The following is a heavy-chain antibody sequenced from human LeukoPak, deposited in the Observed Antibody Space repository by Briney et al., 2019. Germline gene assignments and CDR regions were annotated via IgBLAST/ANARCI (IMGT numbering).Heavy chain of an antibody. CDR2: IYTSGST. V-gene: IGHV4-61*02. CDR1: GGSISSGSYY. Sequence: PSQTLSLTCTVSGGSISSGSYYWSWIRQPAGKGLEWIRRIYTSGSTNYNPSLKSRVTISVDTSKNQFSLKLSSVTAADTAVYYCARDGSAMVRGYYYYYMDVWGKGTTVTVSS. D-gene: IGHD3-10*01. J-gene: IGHJ6*03. CDR3: ARDGSAMVRGYYYYYMDV.